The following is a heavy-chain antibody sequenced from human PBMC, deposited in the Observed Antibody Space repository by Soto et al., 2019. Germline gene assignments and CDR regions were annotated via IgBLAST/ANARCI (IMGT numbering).Heavy chain of an antibody. CDR2: IYWDYDN. Sequence: QITLKESVPTLLKPTQTLTLTCTFSGFSLNTPAGGVNWIRQPPGKALEWLALIYWDYDNHFSPSLRSRLTVTKDTSKNQVVLKITNMDPVDPGTYDSAHCSGWLSDFWGPGALVTVAS. J-gene: IGHJ4*02. V-gene: IGHV2-5*02. CDR3: AHCSGWLSDF. CDR1: GFSLNTPAGG. D-gene: IGHD6-19*01.